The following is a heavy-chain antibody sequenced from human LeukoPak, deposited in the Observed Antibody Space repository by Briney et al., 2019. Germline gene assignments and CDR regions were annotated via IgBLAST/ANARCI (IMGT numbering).Heavy chain of an antibody. V-gene: IGHV4-39*07. CDR3: ERFRDYKEAFDM. CDR2: IYYSGST. Sequence: TTSETLSLTCTVSGGSISSSSYYWGWVRQPPGKGLEWIGSIYYSGSTYYNPSLKSRVTISVDTSRNQFSLKVNSVTAADTAVYYCERFRDYKEAFDMRGQGTMVTDSS. CDR1: GGSISSSSYY. D-gene: IGHD3-10*01. J-gene: IGHJ3*02.